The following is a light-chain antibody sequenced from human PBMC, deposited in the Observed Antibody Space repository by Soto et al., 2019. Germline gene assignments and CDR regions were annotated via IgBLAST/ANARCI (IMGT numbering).Light chain of an antibody. CDR2: RAS. Sequence: DIQMTQSPSTLSASVGDRVTITCRASQSINSWLAWYQQKPGKAPRLLIYRASSLEGGVPSRFSGSGSGAEFSLTISSVQPDDFATYYCQHYDSYSGTFGPGTKVDIK. CDR1: QSINSW. CDR3: QHYDSYSGT. J-gene: IGKJ3*01. V-gene: IGKV1-5*03.